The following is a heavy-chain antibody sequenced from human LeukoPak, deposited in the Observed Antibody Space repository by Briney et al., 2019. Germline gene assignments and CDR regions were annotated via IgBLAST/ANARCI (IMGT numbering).Heavy chain of an antibody. CDR2: INPNSGGT. CDR3: ARGPHWDPHFDY. J-gene: IGHJ4*02. Sequence: ASVKVSCKASGFTFTSYHMHWVRQAPGQGLEWMGWINPNSGGTNYAQKFQGRVTMTRDTSISTAYMELSGLRSDDTAVYYCARGPHWDPHFDYWGQGTLVTVSS. CDR1: GFTFTSYH. D-gene: IGHD7-27*01. V-gene: IGHV1-2*02.